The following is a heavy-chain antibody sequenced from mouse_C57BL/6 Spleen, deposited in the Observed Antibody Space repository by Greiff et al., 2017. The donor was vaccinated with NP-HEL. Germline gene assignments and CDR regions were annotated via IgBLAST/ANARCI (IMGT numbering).Heavy chain of an antibody. CDR3: ARGGYYGSPWYFDV. J-gene: IGHJ1*03. D-gene: IGHD1-1*01. V-gene: IGHV1-67*01. Sequence: VQLQQSGPELVRPGVSVKISCKGSGYTFTDYAMHWVKQSHAKSLEWIGVISTYYGDASYNQKFKDQATMTVDKSSSTAYMELARLTSEDSAVYYCARGGYYGSPWYFDVWGTGTTVTVSS. CDR1: GYTFTDYA. CDR2: ISTYYGDA.